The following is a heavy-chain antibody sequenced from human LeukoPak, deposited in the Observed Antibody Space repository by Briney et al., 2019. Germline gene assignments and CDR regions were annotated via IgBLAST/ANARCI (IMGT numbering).Heavy chain of an antibody. J-gene: IGHJ4*02. CDR2: ISSSSNTI. CDR3: ARDLYPYHYFDY. CDR1: GFTFSSYS. D-gene: IGHD5/OR15-5a*01. V-gene: IGHV3-48*01. Sequence: GGSLRLSCAASGFTFSSYSMNWVRQAPGKGLEWISYISSSSNTILYADSVKGRFTISRDNAKNSLYLQMNSLRAEDTAVYYCARDLYPYHYFDYWGQGTLVTVSS.